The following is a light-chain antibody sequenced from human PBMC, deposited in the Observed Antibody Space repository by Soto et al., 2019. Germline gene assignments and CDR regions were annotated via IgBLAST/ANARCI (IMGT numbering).Light chain of an antibody. CDR3: LQHNSYPRK. CDR1: QSLLHINGYNY. V-gene: IGKV2-28*01. Sequence: DIVVTQSPLSLPVTPGEPASISCRSSQSLLHINGYNYLDWYLQKPGQSPQLLIYLASNRASGVPDRFSGSGSGTDFSLTISSLQPEDSATYFCLQHNSYPRKCGQGTKVDIK. CDR2: LAS. J-gene: IGKJ1*01.